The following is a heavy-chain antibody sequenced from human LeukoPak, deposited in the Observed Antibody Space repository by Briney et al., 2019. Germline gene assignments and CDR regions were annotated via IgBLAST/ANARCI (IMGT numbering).Heavy chain of an antibody. J-gene: IGHJ6*02. V-gene: IGHV3-30*04. D-gene: IGHD1-26*01. CDR3: ARGTGLLGVRIVAMDV. CDR2: ISYDGNNK. CDR1: GFTFSNYA. Sequence: QTGGSLRLSCAVSGFTFSNYAMHWVRQAPGKGLEWVAVISYDGNNKYYADSVKGRFTISRDSSKNTVYLQMNSLRAEDTAVYYCARGTGLLGVRIVAMDVWGQGTTVTVSS.